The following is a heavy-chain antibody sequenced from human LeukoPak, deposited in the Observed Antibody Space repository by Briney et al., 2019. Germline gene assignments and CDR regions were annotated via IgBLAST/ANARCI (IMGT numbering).Heavy chain of an antibody. Sequence: GGSLRLSCEASGFTFSSYRMHWARQAPGKGLVWVSRISSGGSSTSYADSVKGRFTISRDNAKNTLYLQMNSLRAEDTAVYYCARTAMVGGYYPGAYWGQGTLVTVSS. J-gene: IGHJ4*02. CDR2: ISSGGSST. V-gene: IGHV3-74*01. CDR1: GFTFSSYR. CDR3: ARTAMVGGYYPGAY. D-gene: IGHD3-3*01.